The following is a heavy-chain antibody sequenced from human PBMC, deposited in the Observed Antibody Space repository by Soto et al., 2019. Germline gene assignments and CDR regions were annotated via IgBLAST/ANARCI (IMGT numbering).Heavy chain of an antibody. CDR3: ARGGGIAVAGDFDY. CDR2: INHSGST. D-gene: IGHD6-19*01. Sequence: PSETLSLTCAVYGGSFSGYYWSWIRQPPGKGLEWIGEINHSGSTNYNPSLKSRVTISVDTSKNQFSLKLSSVTAADTAVYYCARGGGIAVAGDFDYWGQGTLVTVLL. J-gene: IGHJ4*02. CDR1: GGSFSGYY. V-gene: IGHV4-34*01.